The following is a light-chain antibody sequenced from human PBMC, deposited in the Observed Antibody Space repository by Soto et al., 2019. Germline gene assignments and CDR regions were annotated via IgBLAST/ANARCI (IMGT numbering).Light chain of an antibody. CDR3: QQYSKWPIT. V-gene: IGKV3-15*01. Sequence: EVVMTQSPAILSVSPGESATLACRASQSVNSNYLAWYQQHPGQPPRLLIYGISTRATGIPARFSGSGSGTEFSPTISSLQSEDFAVYYCQQYSKWPITFGQGTRLEIK. CDR2: GIS. CDR1: QSVNSN. J-gene: IGKJ5*01.